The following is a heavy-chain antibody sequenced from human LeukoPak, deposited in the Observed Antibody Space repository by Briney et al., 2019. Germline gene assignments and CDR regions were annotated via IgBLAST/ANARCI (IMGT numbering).Heavy chain of an antibody. J-gene: IGHJ6*02. V-gene: IGHV3-11*01. CDR1: GLTFSDYY. CDR2: ISSSGSTI. CDR3: ARDARGGNFWSGYSVRYYGMDV. Sequence: GGSLRLSCAASGLTFSDYYMSWIRQAPGKGLEWVSYISSSGSTIYYADSVKGRFTISRDNAKNSLYLQMNSLRAEDTAVYYCARDARGGNFWSGYSVRYYGMDVWGQGTTVTVSS. D-gene: IGHD3-3*01.